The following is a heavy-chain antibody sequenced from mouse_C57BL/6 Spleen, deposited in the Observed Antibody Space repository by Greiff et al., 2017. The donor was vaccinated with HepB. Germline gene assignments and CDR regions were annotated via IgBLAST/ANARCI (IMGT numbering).Heavy chain of an antibody. V-gene: IGHV1-74*01. D-gene: IGHD2-3*01. J-gene: IGHJ4*01. CDR3: ANLYDGYYPYAMDY. CDR1: GYTFTSYW. Sequence: QVQLKQPGAELVKPGASVKVSCKASGYTFTSYWMHWVKQRPGQGLEWIGRIHPSDSDTNYNQKFKGKATLTVDKSSSTAYMQLSSLTSEDSAVYYCANLYDGYYPYAMDYWGQGTSVTVSS. CDR2: IHPSDSDT.